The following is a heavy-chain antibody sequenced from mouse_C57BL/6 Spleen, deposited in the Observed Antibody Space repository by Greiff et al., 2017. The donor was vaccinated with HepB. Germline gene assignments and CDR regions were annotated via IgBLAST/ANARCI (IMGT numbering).Heavy chain of an antibody. D-gene: IGHD1-1*01. Sequence: QVQLQQPGAELVKPGASVKLSCKASGYTFTSYWMQWVKQRPGQGLEWIGEIDPSDSYTNYNQKFKGKATLTVDTSSSTAYMQLSSLTSEDSAVYYCARSPGYYGSYAMDYWGQGTSVTVSS. CDR3: ARSPGYYGSYAMDY. V-gene: IGHV1-50*01. CDR1: GYTFTSYW. CDR2: IDPSDSYT. J-gene: IGHJ4*01.